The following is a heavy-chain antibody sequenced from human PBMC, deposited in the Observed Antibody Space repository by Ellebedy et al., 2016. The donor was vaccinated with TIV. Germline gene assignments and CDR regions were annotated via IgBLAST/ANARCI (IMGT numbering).Heavy chain of an antibody. V-gene: IGHV4-34*01. D-gene: IGHD3-10*01. CDR1: LPSLSGYY. J-gene: IGHJ4*02. CDR3: ARGSMVRGLAG. Sequence: SETLSLXXEVYLPSLSGYYWACVRQFPVNGLEWLRDVNHRGTARYVSSLEGRVTISLYTSKKQLSLTITSMTVADTAFYFCARGSMVRGLAGWGQGTLVTVSS. CDR2: VNHRGTA.